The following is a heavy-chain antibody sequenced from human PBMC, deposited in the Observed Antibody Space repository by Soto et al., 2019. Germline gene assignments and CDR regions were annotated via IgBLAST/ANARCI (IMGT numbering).Heavy chain of an antibody. D-gene: IGHD3-16*02. V-gene: IGHV3-48*03. CDR2: ITSSGSTT. CDR3: ARGNSPVNVY. CDR1: GFTFSSYE. Sequence: DVHLVESGGGLAQPGGSLRLSCAASGFTFSSYEMNWVRQAPGKGLEWISYITSSGSTTYYADSVKGRFTISRDNGKNSLYLQMNSLRADDTAVYYCARGNSPVNVYWGQGTLVTVSS. J-gene: IGHJ4*02.